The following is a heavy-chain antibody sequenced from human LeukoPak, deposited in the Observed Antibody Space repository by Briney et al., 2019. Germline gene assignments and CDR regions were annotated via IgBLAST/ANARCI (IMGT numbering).Heavy chain of an antibody. CDR2: IDTNTGNP. D-gene: IGHD3-22*01. CDR3: ARGYDTTGYFSY. J-gene: IGHJ4*02. Sequence: ASVKVSCKASGYTFTNYTLNWVRQAPGQGLEWMGWIDTNTGNPTYAQGFIGRFVFSLDNSVTTAYLQISSPKAEDTAVYYCARGYDTTGYFSYWGQGTLVTVSS. CDR1: GYTFTNYT. V-gene: IGHV7-4-1*02.